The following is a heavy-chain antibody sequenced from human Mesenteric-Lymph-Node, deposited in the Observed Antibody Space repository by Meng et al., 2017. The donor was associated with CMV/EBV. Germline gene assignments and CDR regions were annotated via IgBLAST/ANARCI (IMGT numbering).Heavy chain of an antibody. D-gene: IGHD3-22*01. CDR2: LFSGGTT. CDR3: TRWSSGLDY. J-gene: IGHJ4*02. Sequence: GESLKISCAASGFTVGSNYMSWVRQAPGMGLEWVSVLFSGGTTNYADSVRGRFTISRDISKNTLFLQMNSLRVEDTSVYYCTRWSSGLDYWGQGTLVTVSS. V-gene: IGHV3-53*01. CDR1: GFTVGSNY.